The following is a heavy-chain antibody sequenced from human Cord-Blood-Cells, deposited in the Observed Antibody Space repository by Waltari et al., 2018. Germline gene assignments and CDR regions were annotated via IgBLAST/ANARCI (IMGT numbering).Heavy chain of an antibody. Sequence: QVQLVQSGAEVKKPGSSVKVSCKASGGTFSSYAISWVRQAAGQGLQWMGGIIPIFGTANYAQKFQGRVTITADKATSTAYMELSSLRSEDTAVYYCARARVQGYYYYYGMDVWGQGTTVTVSS. D-gene: IGHD3-10*01. CDR3: ARARVQGYYYYYGMDV. CDR1: GGTFSSYA. V-gene: IGHV1-69*06. J-gene: IGHJ6*02. CDR2: IIPIFGTA.